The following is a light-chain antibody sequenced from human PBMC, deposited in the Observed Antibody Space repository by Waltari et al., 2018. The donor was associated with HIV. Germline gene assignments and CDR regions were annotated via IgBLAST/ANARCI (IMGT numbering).Light chain of an antibody. CDR2: DVS. CDR3: SSYTSSSTPWV. Sequence: QSALTQPASVSGSPGQSITISCTGTSSDVGGYNYVSWYQQHPGKAPKLMIYDVSNRRSGVSNALSGSMSGNTASLTISGLQAEDEADYYCSSYTSSSTPWVFGGGTKLTVL. CDR1: SSDVGGYNY. J-gene: IGLJ3*02. V-gene: IGLV2-14*01.